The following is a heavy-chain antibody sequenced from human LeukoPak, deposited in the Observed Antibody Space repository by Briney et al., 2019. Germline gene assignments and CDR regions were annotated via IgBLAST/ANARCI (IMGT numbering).Heavy chain of an antibody. D-gene: IGHD3-10*01. V-gene: IGHV3-30-3*01. CDR1: GFTFSSYA. CDR3: AREGPSGSPPADY. J-gene: IGHJ4*02. Sequence: GGSLRLSCAASGFTFSSYAMSWVRQAPGKGLEWVSIISYDGSNKYYADSVKGRFTISRDNSKNTLYLQMNSLRAEDTSMYYCAREGPSGSPPADYWGQGTLVTVSS. CDR2: ISYDGSNK.